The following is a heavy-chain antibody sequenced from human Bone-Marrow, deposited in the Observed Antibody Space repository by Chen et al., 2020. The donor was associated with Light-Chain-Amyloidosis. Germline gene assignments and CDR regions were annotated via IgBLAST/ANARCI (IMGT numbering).Heavy chain of an antibody. D-gene: IGHD5-12*01. Sequence: EVQLEQSGPEVKKPGESLKISCTGPGYTFPNYWLGWVRQMPGKGMEWMGVIYPDDSDARYSPSFEGPVTISADKSITTAYLQWSSLKASDTAMYYCVRRRDGYNFDYWCQGTLVTVS. J-gene: IGHJ4*02. CDR1: GYTFPNYW. V-gene: IGHV5-51*01. CDR2: IYPDDSDA. CDR3: VRRRDGYNFDY.